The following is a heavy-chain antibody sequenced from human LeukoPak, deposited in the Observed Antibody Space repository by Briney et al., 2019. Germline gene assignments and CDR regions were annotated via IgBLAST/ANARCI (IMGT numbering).Heavy chain of an antibody. Sequence: ASVKVSCKASGYTFTSYGISWVRQAPGQGLEWMGWISAYNGNTNYAQKLQGRVTMTTDTSTSTAYMELRSLRSDDTAVYYCARDLPDYYDSSGYPHFDYWGQGTLVTVSS. CDR1: GYTFTSYG. D-gene: IGHD3-22*01. V-gene: IGHV1-18*01. CDR2: ISAYNGNT. J-gene: IGHJ4*02. CDR3: ARDLPDYYDSSGYPHFDY.